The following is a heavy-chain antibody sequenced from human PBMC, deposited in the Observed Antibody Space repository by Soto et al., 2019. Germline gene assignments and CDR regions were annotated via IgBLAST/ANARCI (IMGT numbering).Heavy chain of an antibody. Sequence: PGGSLRLSCAASGFSLSNAWINWVRQVPGKGLEWVGRIKSKTDGGTTDFAAPVKGRFAISRDDSNNMVYLQMNSLKTEDTAVYYFTTDSYTTIAKIRFDYWGHGPLVTV. J-gene: IGHJ4*01. V-gene: IGHV3-15*07. CDR2: IKSKTDGGTT. D-gene: IGHD2-2*02. CDR3: TTDSYTTIAKIRFDY. CDR1: GFSLSNAW.